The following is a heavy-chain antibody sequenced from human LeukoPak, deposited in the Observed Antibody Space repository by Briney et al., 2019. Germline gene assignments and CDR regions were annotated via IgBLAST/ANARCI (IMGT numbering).Heavy chain of an antibody. Sequence: GGSLRLSCAASGFTFSSYAMSWVRQAPGKGLEWVSAISGSGGSTYYADSVKGRFTISRDNSKNTLYLQMNSLRAEDTAVYYCAKDLNGYGALNWFDPWGQGTLVTVSS. CDR1: GFTFSSYA. CDR2: ISGSGGST. D-gene: IGHD4-17*01. J-gene: IGHJ5*02. CDR3: AKDLNGYGALNWFDP. V-gene: IGHV3-23*01.